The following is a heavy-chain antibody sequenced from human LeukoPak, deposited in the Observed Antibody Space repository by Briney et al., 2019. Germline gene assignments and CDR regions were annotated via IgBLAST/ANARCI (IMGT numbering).Heavy chain of an antibody. V-gene: IGHV4-39*01. CDR2: IYYSGST. D-gene: IGHD3-22*01. J-gene: IGHJ6*02. CDR3: ARDNYYDSSGYYGYYYYGMDV. Sequence: SETLSLTCTVSGGSISSSSYYWGWIRQPPGQGLEWIGSIYYSGSTYYNPSLKSRVTISVDTSMNQFSLKLSSVTAADTAVYYCARDNYYDSSGYYGYYYYGMDVWGQGTTVTVSS. CDR1: GGSISSSSYY.